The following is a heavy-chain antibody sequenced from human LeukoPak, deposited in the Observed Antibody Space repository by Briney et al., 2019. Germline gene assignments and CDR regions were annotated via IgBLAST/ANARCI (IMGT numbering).Heavy chain of an antibody. V-gene: IGHV3-23*01. Sequence: PGGSLRLSCAASRFTFSSYAMSWVRQAPGKGLEWVSGISGSGGSTYYADSVKGRFTISRDNSKNTLYLQMNSLRAEDTAVYYCAKVFAMVRGVKMRGSQFDYWGQGTLVTVSS. CDR2: ISGSGGST. CDR1: RFTFSSYA. CDR3: AKVFAMVRGVKMRGSQFDY. J-gene: IGHJ4*02. D-gene: IGHD3-10*01.